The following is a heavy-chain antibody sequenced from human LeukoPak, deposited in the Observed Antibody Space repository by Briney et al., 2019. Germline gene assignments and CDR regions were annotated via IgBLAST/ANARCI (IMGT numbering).Heavy chain of an antibody. J-gene: IGHJ4*02. CDR1: GYTFTGYY. CDR3: ARVFPKDDSSGYYELDFDY. V-gene: IGHV1-2*02. Sequence: ASVKVSRKASGYTFTGYYMHWVRQAPGQGLEWMGWINPNSGGTNYAQKFQGRVTMTRDTSISTAYMELSRLRSDDTAVYYCARVFPKDDSSGYYELDFDYWGQGTLVTVSS. CDR2: INPNSGGT. D-gene: IGHD3-22*01.